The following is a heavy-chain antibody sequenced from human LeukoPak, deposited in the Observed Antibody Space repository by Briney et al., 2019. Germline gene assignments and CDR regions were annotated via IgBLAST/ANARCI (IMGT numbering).Heavy chain of an antibody. J-gene: IGHJ4*02. CDR1: GYSFINYD. Sequence: ASVKVSCKASGYSFINYDLNWVRQATGQGLEWMGWINPNSGGTNYAQKFQGRVTMTRDTSISTAYMELSRLRSDDTAVYYCARTARMVRGFDYWGQGTLVTVSS. CDR3: ARTARMVRGFDY. CDR2: INPNSGGT. D-gene: IGHD3-10*01. V-gene: IGHV1-2*02.